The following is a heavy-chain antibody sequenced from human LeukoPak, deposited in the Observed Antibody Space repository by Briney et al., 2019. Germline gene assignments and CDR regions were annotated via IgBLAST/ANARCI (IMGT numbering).Heavy chain of an antibody. J-gene: IGHJ3*02. CDR2: IWNDGSDE. CDR3: AFEIGRSQGAFDI. Sequence: GGSLRLSCEVSGFIFSNYAMQWVRQTPGKGLEWVAAIWNDGSDENYADSVKGRFTISSDNSKKTLYLQMNSLRAEDTAVYYCAFEIGRSQGAFDIWGQGTMITVSS. V-gene: IGHV3-33*01. CDR1: GFIFSNYA. D-gene: IGHD1-26*01.